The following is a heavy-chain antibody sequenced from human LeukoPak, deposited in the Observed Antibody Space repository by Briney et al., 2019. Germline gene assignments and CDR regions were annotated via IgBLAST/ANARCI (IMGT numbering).Heavy chain of an antibody. D-gene: IGHD2-2*02. Sequence: GASVKVSCKASGYTFTSYYMHWVRQAPGQGLEWMGIINPSGGSTSYAQKFQGRVTMTRDTSTSTVYMELSSLRSEDTAVYYCARDGTVVVPAAISTYNWFDPWGQGTLVTVSS. CDR2: INPSGGST. J-gene: IGHJ5*02. CDR3: ARDGTVVVPAAISTYNWFDP. CDR1: GYTFTSYY. V-gene: IGHV1-46*01.